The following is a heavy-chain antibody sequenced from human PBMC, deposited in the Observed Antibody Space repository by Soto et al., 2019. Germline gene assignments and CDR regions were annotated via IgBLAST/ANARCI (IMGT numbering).Heavy chain of an antibody. V-gene: IGHV3-30-3*01. J-gene: IGHJ4*02. D-gene: IGHD4-17*01. CDR1: GFTFSSYA. CDR3: ARGADYGDRKAD. Sequence: QVQLVESGGGVVQPGRSLRLSCAASGFTFSSYAMHWVRQAPGKGLEWVAVISYDGSNKYYADSVKGRFTISRDNSKNTLYLQMNSLRAEDTAVYYCARGADYGDRKADWGQGTLVTVSS. CDR2: ISYDGSNK.